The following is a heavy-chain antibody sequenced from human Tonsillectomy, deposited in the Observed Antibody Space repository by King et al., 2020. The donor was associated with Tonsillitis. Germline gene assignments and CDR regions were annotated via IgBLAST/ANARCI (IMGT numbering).Heavy chain of an antibody. V-gene: IGHV4-38-2*01. J-gene: IGHJ4*02. CDR2: FYHGGST. CDR1: GYSISSGYY. D-gene: IGHD2-2*01. Sequence: QLQESGPGLVKPSETLSLTCVVSGYSISSGYYWGWIRQPPGKGLEWIGSFYHGGSTYYNSSLKSRVTMSVDTSKNQFSLKLSSVTPADTAVYYCAGGGGEVEVVVPAPGPFDYWGQGTLVTVSS. CDR3: AGGGGEVEVVVPAPGPFDY.